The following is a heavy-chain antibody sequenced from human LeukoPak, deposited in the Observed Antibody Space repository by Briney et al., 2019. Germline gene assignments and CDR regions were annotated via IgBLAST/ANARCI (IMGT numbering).Heavy chain of an antibody. CDR2: ISDIGGST. CDR3: AKSLYSSGWYVDS. J-gene: IGHJ4*02. V-gene: IGHV3-23*01. Sequence: PGGSLRLSCAASGFTFSSYAMTWVRRAPGKGLEWVSTISDIGGSTYYAHSVKGRVTISRDNSRNTLYLQMNSLRAEDTAVYYCAKSLYSSGWYVDSWGQGTLVTVSS. CDR1: GFTFSSYA. D-gene: IGHD6-19*01.